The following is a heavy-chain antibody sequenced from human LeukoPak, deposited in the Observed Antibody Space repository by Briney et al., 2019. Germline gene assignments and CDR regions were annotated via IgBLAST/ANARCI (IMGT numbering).Heavy chain of an antibody. Sequence: KPGGSLRLSCAASGFTFSSYSMNWVRQAPGKGLEWVSSISSSSSYIYYADSVKGRFTISRDNAKNSLYLQMNSLRAEDTAVYYCARDPSYGSGSYSVDFDYWGQGTLVTVSS. CDR3: ARDPSYGSGSYSVDFDY. CDR1: GFTFSSYS. D-gene: IGHD3-10*01. CDR2: ISSSSSYI. V-gene: IGHV3-21*01. J-gene: IGHJ4*02.